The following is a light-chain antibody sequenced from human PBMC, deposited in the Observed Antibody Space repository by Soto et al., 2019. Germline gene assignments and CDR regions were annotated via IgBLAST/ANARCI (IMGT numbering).Light chain of an antibody. CDR2: AAS. CDR3: QHDDTAPRT. V-gene: IGKV3-20*01. J-gene: IGKJ1*01. Sequence: EIVLTQSPGTLSLSPGERATLSCRASQIVSTTYLAWYQQKPGQAPRLLIYAASTRATGIPDRFSGSGSGTDFTLTIIRLEPEDFAVYYCQHDDTAPRTFRQGTKVEIK. CDR1: QIVSTTY.